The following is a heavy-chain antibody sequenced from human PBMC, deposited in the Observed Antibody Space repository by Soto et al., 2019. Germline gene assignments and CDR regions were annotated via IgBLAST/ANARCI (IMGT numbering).Heavy chain of an antibody. CDR2: IYYSGST. Sequence: QVQLQESGPGLVKPSQTLSLTCTVSGGSISSGGYYWSWIRQHPGKGLEWIGYIYYSGSTYYNPSMKSRVTISVDTSKNQSSLKLSSVTAADTAVYYCARENGSANADFDYWGQGTLVTVSS. D-gene: IGHD3-10*01. V-gene: IGHV4-31*03. CDR3: ARENGSANADFDY. CDR1: GGSISSGGYY. J-gene: IGHJ4*02.